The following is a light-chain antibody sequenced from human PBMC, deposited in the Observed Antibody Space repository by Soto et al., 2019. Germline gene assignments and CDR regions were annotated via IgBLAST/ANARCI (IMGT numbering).Light chain of an antibody. J-gene: IGKJ3*01. CDR2: SAS. CDR3: QQGRTSPFS. V-gene: IGKV1D-12*01. CDR1: QYISTW. Sequence: DIQMTQSPSFVSASVGDRVTLTCRASQYISTWLAWYQQRRGEAPRLLIFSASTLKNGIPARFSGSGSGTDFTLTISGLQPEDFATYYCQQGRTSPFSVGRGTKV.